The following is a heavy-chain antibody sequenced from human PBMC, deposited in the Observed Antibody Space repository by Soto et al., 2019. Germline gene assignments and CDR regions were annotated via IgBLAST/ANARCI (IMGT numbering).Heavy chain of an antibody. Sequence: GGSLRLSCAASGFTFSSYAMSWVRQAPGKGLEWVSAISGSGGSTYYADSVKGRFTISRDNSKNTLYLQMNSLRAEDTAVYYCGHSHVGSSSNGPKFDNWGQGTLVTVSS. D-gene: IGHD6-6*01. CDR3: GHSHVGSSSNGPKFDN. V-gene: IGHV3-23*01. CDR1: GFTFSSYA. CDR2: ISGSGGST. J-gene: IGHJ4*02.